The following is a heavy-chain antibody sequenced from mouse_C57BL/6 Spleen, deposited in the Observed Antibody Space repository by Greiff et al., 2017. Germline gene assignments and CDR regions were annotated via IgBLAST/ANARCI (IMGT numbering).Heavy chain of an antibody. D-gene: IGHD2-10*01. CDR3: ATYLYYAMGY. CDR1: GFSLTSYC. V-gene: IGHV2-2*01. CDR2: IWSGGST. Sequence: VQLQQSGPGLVQPSQCLSISCTVSGFSLTSYCVHWVRQSPGKGLEWLGVIWSGGSTDYNADFIPRLSISKDNSKSQAFYKMNSLLTYDTAIYYCATYLYYAMGYWGQGTSVTVSS. J-gene: IGHJ4*01.